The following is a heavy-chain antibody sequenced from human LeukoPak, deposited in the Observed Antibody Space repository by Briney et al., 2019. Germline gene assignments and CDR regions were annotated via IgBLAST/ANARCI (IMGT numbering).Heavy chain of an antibody. CDR1: GFTFSSYA. Sequence: PGGSLRLSCAASGFTFSSYAMSWVRQPPGRGLEWVSAISGSGGSTYYADSVKGRFTISRDNSKNTLYLQMNSLRAEDTAVYYCAKDLAYCSGGSCYSAGYYYGMDVWGQGTTVTVPS. CDR3: AKDLAYCSGGSCYSAGYYYGMDV. J-gene: IGHJ6*02. CDR2: ISGSGGST. D-gene: IGHD2-15*01. V-gene: IGHV3-23*01.